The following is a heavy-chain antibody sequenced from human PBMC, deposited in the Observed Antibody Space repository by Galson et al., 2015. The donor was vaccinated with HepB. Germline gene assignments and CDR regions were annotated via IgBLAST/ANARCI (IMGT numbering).Heavy chain of an antibody. J-gene: IGHJ4*02. V-gene: IGHV1-69*04. CDR3: ALDPFVAVAGVFDY. CDR1: GDMFRSYG. CDR2: IIPSLGTT. Sequence: SVKVSCKASGDMFRSYGIAWVRQAPGQGLEWMGRIIPSLGTTNYAQKVQGRVTISADKSTNTVYMELRRLKSDDTAVYYCALDPFVAVAGVFDYWGPGTVVSVSS. D-gene: IGHD6-19*01.